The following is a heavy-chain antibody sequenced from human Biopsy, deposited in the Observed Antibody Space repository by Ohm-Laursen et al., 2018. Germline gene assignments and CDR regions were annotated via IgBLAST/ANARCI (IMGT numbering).Heavy chain of an antibody. Sequence: SETLSLTCTVSGGSISNNNYYWGWIRQPPGKGLEWIGSIFYRGSTHYKPSLKSRVNISVDTSKNQFSLKLNSVTAADTAVYYCARARIKTSGVLIPETYYFDSWGQGTLVTVSS. D-gene: IGHD3-3*01. V-gene: IGHV4-39*01. CDR2: IFYRGST. J-gene: IGHJ4*02. CDR1: GGSISNNNYY. CDR3: ARARIKTSGVLIPETYYFDS.